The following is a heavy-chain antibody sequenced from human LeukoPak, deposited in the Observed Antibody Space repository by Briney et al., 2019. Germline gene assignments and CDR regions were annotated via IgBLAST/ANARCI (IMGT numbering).Heavy chain of an antibody. J-gene: IGHJ4*02. CDR2: INPSGGST. V-gene: IGHV1-46*01. Sequence: ASVKVSCKASGYTFTSYYMHWVRQAPGQGLEWMGIINPSGGSTSYAQKFQGRVTMTRDTSTSTVYMELSSLRSEDTAVYYCVRDHGVHSSGWPTKTHWGQGTLVTVSS. CDR3: VRDHGVHSSGWPTKTH. D-gene: IGHD6-19*01. CDR1: GYTFTSYY.